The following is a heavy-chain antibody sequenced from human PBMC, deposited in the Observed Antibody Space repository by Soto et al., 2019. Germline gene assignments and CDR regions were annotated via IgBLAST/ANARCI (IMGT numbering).Heavy chain of an antibody. CDR1: GGSISSSNW. D-gene: IGHD2-2*01. V-gene: IGHV4-4*02. Sequence: QVQLQESGPGLVKPSGTLSLTCAVSGGSISSSNWWSWVRQPPGKGLEWIGEIYHSGGTNYNPSLKSRVTISVDKSKSQFSLKLSSVTAADTAGYYCAREGRDIVVVPAAPIYYYYGMDVWGQGTTVTVSS. CDR2: IYHSGGT. CDR3: AREGRDIVVVPAAPIYYYYGMDV. J-gene: IGHJ6*02.